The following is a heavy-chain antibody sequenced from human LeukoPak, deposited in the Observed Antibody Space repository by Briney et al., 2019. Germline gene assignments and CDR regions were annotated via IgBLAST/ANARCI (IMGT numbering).Heavy chain of an antibody. Sequence: GASVKVSCKASGYTFTSYYMRWVRQAPGQGLEWMGIINPSGGSTSYAQKFQGRVTMTRDTSTSTVYMELSSLRSEDTAVYYCARGAAHYGGKAYYYYYMDVWGKGTTVTVSS. CDR2: INPSGGST. D-gene: IGHD4-23*01. J-gene: IGHJ6*03. V-gene: IGHV1-46*01. CDR3: ARGAAHYGGKAYYYYYMDV. CDR1: GYTFTSYY.